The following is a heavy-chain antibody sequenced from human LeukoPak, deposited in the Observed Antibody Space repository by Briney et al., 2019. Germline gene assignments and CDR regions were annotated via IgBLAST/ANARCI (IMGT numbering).Heavy chain of an antibody. J-gene: IGHJ6*02. D-gene: IGHD3-9*01. Sequence: GASVKVSCKVSGYTLTELSMHWVRQAPGKGLEWMGGFDPEDGETIYAQKFQGRVTMTEDTSTDTAYMELSSLRSEDTAVYYCATAMRPRPPYDIPLYGMDVWGQGTTVTVSS. CDR3: ATAMRPRPPYDIPLYGMDV. V-gene: IGHV1-24*01. CDR2: FDPEDGET. CDR1: GYTLTELS.